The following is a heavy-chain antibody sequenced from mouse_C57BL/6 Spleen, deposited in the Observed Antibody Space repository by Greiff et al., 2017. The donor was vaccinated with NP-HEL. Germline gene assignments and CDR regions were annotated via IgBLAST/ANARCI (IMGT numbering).Heavy chain of an antibody. D-gene: IGHD2-5*01. J-gene: IGHJ1*03. CDR1: GYSITSGYY. CDR3: ARGDSNYLWYFDV. V-gene: IGHV3-6*01. CDR2: ISYDGSN. Sequence: EVKLEESGPGLVKPSQSLSLTCSVTGYSITSGYYWNWIRQFPGNKLEWMGYISYDGSNNYNPSLKNRISITRDTSKNQFFLKLNSVTTEDTATYYCARGDSNYLWYFDVWGTGTTVTVSS.